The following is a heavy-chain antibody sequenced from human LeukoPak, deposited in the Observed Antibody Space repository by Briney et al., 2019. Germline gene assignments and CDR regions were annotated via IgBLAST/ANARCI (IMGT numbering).Heavy chain of an antibody. D-gene: IGHD3-22*01. Sequence: ASVKVSCKASGYTFTSYYMHWVRQAPGQGLEWMGIINPSGGSTSYAQKFQGRVTMTRDMSTSTVYMELSSLRSEDTAVYYCARDNQYNSDSSDYGGTNFDYWGQGTLVTVSS. V-gene: IGHV1-46*01. J-gene: IGHJ4*02. CDR3: ARDNQYNSDSSDYGGTNFDY. CDR2: INPSGGST. CDR1: GYTFTSYY.